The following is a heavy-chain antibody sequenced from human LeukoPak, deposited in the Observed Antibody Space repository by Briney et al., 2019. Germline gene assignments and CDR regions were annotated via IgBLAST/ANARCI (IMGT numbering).Heavy chain of an antibody. Sequence: PSESLSLTCTASGGSISSYYWSWIRQPPGKGLEWVGYIYYSGSTNYNPSLKSRVTISVDTSKNQFSLKLSSVTAADTAVYYCARENLSGGSGRRDAFDIWGQGTMVTVSS. V-gene: IGHV4-59*01. CDR3: ARENLSGGSGRRDAFDI. CDR1: GGSISSYY. CDR2: IYYSGST. J-gene: IGHJ3*02. D-gene: IGHD3-10*01.